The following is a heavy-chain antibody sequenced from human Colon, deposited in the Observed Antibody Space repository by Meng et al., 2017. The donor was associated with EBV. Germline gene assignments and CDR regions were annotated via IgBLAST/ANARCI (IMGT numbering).Heavy chain of an antibody. CDR2: IYHSGST. Sequence: QVQLATTGPGLVKPSGTLSLTGAVSGGSLSSRNWWSWVRQPPGKGLEWIGEIYHSGSTNYNPSLKSRVTISVDESKNQFSLRLSSVTAADTAVYYCARVGAYCGGDCYHPRWGQGTLVTVSS. D-gene: IGHD2-21*02. V-gene: IGHV4-4*02. CDR3: ARVGAYCGGDCYHPR. CDR1: GGSLSSRNW. J-gene: IGHJ4*02.